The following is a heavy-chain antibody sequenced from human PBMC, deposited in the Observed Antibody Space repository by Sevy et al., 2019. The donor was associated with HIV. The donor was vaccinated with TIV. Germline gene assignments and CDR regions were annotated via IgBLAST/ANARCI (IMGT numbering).Heavy chain of an antibody. D-gene: IGHD6-13*01. CDR1: GFTFSSYW. CDR3: ARVGGNLAAADRYDY. V-gene: IGHV3-74*01. Sequence: GGSLRLSCAASGFTFSSYWMHWVRQAPGKGLVWVSRINSDGSSTSYADSVKGRFTISRDNAKNTLYLQMNSLRAEETAVYYCARVGGNLAAADRYDYWGQGTLVTVSS. J-gene: IGHJ4*02. CDR2: INSDGSST.